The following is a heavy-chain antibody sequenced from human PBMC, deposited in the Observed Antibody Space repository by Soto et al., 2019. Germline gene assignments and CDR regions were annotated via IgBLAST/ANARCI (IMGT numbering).Heavy chain of an antibody. V-gene: IGHV4-4*07. J-gene: IGHJ4*02. CDR2: FSLSGTT. D-gene: IGHD2-8*02. CDR3: ARGMTPPGAPAWYYFDS. CDR1: GASITGTSN. Sequence: PSETLSLTCTVSGASITGTSNWSWIRQPAGKGLEWIGRFSLSGTTNYHPSLRSRVTMSADVSKNQFSLRLTSVTAADTALYYCARGMTPPGAPAWYYFDSWGQGTLVTVSS.